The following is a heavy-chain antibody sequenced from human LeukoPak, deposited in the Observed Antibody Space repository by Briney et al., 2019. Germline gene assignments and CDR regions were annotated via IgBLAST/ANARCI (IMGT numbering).Heavy chain of an antibody. V-gene: IGHV4-59*01. CDR3: ARDSRYASGRAFDN. Sequence: SETLSLTCTVSGGSISSYYWSWIRQPPGKGLEWIGYIYYSGSTNYNPSLKSRVTISVDTSKNQFSLKLSSVTAADTAVYFCARDSRYASGRAFDNWGQGTLATVSS. J-gene: IGHJ4*02. CDR2: IYYSGST. CDR1: GGSISSYY. D-gene: IGHD6-19*01.